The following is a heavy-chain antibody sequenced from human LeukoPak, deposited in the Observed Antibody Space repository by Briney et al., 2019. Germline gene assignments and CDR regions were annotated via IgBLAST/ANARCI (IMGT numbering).Heavy chain of an antibody. CDR2: ISNNGGST. Sequence: PGGSLRLSCAASGFTFSSYAMHWVRQAPGKGLEYVSAISNNGGSTYYANSVKGRFTISRDNSKNTLYLQMGSLRAEDMAVYYCARAVAAAGTFGYYSDYWGQGTLVTVSS. J-gene: IGHJ4*02. V-gene: IGHV3-64*01. D-gene: IGHD6-13*01. CDR3: ARAVAAAGTFGYYSDY. CDR1: GFTFSSYA.